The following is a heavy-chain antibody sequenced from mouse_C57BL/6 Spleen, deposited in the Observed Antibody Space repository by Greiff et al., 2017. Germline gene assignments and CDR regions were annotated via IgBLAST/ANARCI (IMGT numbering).Heavy chain of an antibody. CDR1: GYAFSSSW. V-gene: IGHV1-82*01. D-gene: IGHD2-5*01. Sequence: VQLKESGPELVKPGASVKISCKASGYAFSSSWMNWVKQRPGKGLEWIGRIYPGDGDTNYNGKFKGKATLTADKSSSTAYMQLSSLTSEDSAVYFCARPYYSNYGYFDVWGTGTTVTVSS. CDR3: ARPYYSNYGYFDV. CDR2: IYPGDGDT. J-gene: IGHJ1*03.